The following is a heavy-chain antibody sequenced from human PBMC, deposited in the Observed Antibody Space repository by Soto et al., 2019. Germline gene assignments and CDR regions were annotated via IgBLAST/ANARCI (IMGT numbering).Heavy chain of an antibody. J-gene: IGHJ5*02. CDR2: IYYSGST. V-gene: IGHV4-59*12. D-gene: IGHD1-26*01. CDR3: ARTPTP. Sequence: SETLSLTCTFSGDSFTRNYWTWIRQSPGKGLEWIGHIYYSGSTKYNPSLKSRVIISVDRSKNQFSLKLTSVTAADTAVYYCARTPTPWGQGTLVTVSS. CDR1: GDSFTRNY.